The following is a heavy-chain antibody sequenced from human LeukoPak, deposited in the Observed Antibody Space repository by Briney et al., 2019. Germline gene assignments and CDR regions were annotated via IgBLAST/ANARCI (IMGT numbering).Heavy chain of an antibody. Sequence: ASVKVSCKVSGYTLTELSMHWVRQAPGKGLEWMGGFDPEDGETIYAQEFQGRVTMTEDTSTDTAYMELSSLRSEDTAVYYCATVVLYYYDSSGYYRGFDYWGQGTLVTVSS. D-gene: IGHD3-22*01. J-gene: IGHJ4*02. V-gene: IGHV1-24*01. CDR2: FDPEDGET. CDR1: GYTLTELS. CDR3: ATVVLYYYDSSGYYRGFDY.